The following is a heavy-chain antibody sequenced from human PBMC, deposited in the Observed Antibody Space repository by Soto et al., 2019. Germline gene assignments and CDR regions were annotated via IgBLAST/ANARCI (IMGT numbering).Heavy chain of an antibody. CDR3: AREKVGGDDW. J-gene: IGHJ4*02. D-gene: IGHD1-26*01. Sequence: QVQLVQSGAEVKKPGASVKVSCKASGYTFTSYDINWVRRAAGQGLEWMGWMNPNSGNTGYAQKFQGRVTITRNTTISTAYMELRSLSTEAAAVYYCAREKVGGDDWWRQGNLVNVSS. CDR2: MNPNSGNT. CDR1: GYTFTSYD. V-gene: IGHV1-8*01.